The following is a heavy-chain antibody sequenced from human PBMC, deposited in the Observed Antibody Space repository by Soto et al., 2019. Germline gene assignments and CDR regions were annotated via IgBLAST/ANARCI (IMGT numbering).Heavy chain of an antibody. V-gene: IGHV5-51*01. CDR2: IFPGDSDT. CDR1: GYNFGAYW. CDR3: ARGGFLGTQPDY. D-gene: IGHD1-7*01. J-gene: IGHJ4*02. Sequence: GESMKISCKASGYNFGAYWIGWVRQMPGRGLEWMGIIFPGDSDTRYSPSFQGQVTISADKSISAVYLQWRSLKASDTATYFCARGGFLGTQPDYWGQGTRVTVSS.